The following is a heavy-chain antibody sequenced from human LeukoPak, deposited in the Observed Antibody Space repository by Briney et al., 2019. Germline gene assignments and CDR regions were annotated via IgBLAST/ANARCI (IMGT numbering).Heavy chain of an antibody. D-gene: IGHD4-11*01. CDR1: GYTFTDYY. CDR3: ARDRDYSNTERGFDY. CDR2: INPNSGET. J-gene: IGHJ4*02. V-gene: IGHV1-2*02. Sequence: ASVTVSCKTSGYTFTDYYIHWVRQAPGQGLEWMGWINPNSGETNSAQKFQGRVTMTGDTSISTAYMELRRVTSDDTAVYYCARDRDYSNTERGFDYWGQGTRVTVPS.